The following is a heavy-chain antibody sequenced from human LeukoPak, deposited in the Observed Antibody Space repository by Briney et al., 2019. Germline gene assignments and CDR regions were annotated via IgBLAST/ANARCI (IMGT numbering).Heavy chain of an antibody. D-gene: IGHD2-15*01. Sequence: GESLKISCKGSGYSFTSYWIGWVRQMPGKGLEWMGIIYPGDSDTRYSPSFQGQVTISADKSISTAYLQWSSLKASDTAMYYCARGGYCSGGSCYYLDYWGQGTLVTVSS. CDR2: IYPGDSDT. V-gene: IGHV5-51*01. CDR3: ARGGYCSGGSCYYLDY. CDR1: GYSFTSYW. J-gene: IGHJ4*02.